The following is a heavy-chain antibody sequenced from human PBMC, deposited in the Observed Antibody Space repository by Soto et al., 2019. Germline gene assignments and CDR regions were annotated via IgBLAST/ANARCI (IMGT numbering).Heavy chain of an antibody. J-gene: IGHJ4*02. Sequence: EVQLVESGGGLVKPGGSLRLSCAASGFTFSSYSMNWVRQAPGKGLEWVSSISSSSYIYYADSVKGRFTISRDNAKNSLYLQMNSLRAEDTAVYYCARDRGSSSFDYWGQGTLVTVSS. CDR2: ISSSSYI. V-gene: IGHV3-21*01. CDR1: GFTFSSYS. CDR3: ARDRGSSSFDY. D-gene: IGHD6-6*01.